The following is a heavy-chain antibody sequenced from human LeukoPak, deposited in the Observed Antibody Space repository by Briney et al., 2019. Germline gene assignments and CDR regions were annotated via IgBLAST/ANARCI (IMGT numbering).Heavy chain of an antibody. CDR2: IWYDGSIQ. CDR3: ARAGYCSGGSCYGSDY. Sequence: PGGSLRLACAASGFTFSDYYMSWIRQAPGKGLEWVAAIWYDGSIQYYADSVKGRFTISRDNSKNTLYLQMDSLRAEDTAVYYCARAGYCSGGSCYGSDYWGQGTLVSVSS. V-gene: IGHV3-33*08. CDR1: GFTFSDYY. J-gene: IGHJ4*02. D-gene: IGHD2-15*01.